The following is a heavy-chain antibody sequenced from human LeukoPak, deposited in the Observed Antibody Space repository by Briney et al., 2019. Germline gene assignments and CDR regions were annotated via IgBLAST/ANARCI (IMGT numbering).Heavy chain of an antibody. D-gene: IGHD3-9*01. V-gene: IGHV1-2*02. CDR1: GYTFTDYY. CDR3: ARSPDILTGENFDY. Sequence: ASVTVSFTASGYTFTDYYMHWVRQAPGQGLEWMGWINPNTGGTNYAQKFQDRVTMTRDTFISTDYMELSRLRSDDTGVYYCARSPDILTGENFDYWGQGTLVTVSS. J-gene: IGHJ4*02. CDR2: INPNTGGT.